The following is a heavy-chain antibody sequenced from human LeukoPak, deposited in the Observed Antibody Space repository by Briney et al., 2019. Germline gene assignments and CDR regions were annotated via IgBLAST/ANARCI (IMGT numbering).Heavy chain of an antibody. CDR3: ARDRSYDILTGVLAY. D-gene: IGHD3-9*01. Sequence: SGGSLRLSCAASGFTFSSYCMNWVRQAPGKGLEWVSSISSSSSYIYYADSVKGRFTISRDNAKNSLYLQMNSLRAEDTAVYYCARDRSYDILTGVLAYWGQGTLVTVSS. CDR1: GFTFSSYC. J-gene: IGHJ4*02. CDR2: ISSSSSYI. V-gene: IGHV3-21*01.